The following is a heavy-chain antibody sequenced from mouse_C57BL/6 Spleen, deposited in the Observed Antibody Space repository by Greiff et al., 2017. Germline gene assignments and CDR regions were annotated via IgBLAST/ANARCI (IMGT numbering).Heavy chain of an antibody. Sequence: VQLQQPGAVLVKPGASVKLSCKASGYTFTSYWMHWVKQRLGQGLEWLGMIHPNSGSTNYNEEFKSKATLTVDKSSSTAYMQLSSLTSEDSAVYYCARPLNGKAWVAYWGQGTLVTVSA. D-gene: IGHD4-1*01. CDR1: GYTFTSYW. V-gene: IGHV1-64*01. J-gene: IGHJ3*01. CDR2: IHPNSGST. CDR3: ARPLNGKAWVAY.